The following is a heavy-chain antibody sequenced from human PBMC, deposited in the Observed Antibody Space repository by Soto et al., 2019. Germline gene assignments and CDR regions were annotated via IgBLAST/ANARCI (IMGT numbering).Heavy chain of an antibody. CDR3: ARSWILGYCSGGSCYSIDYFDY. D-gene: IGHD2-15*01. CDR2: IIPIFGTA. CDR1: GGTFSSYA. V-gene: IGHV1-69*13. Sequence: GASVKVSCKASGGTFSSYAISWVRQAPGQGLEWMGGIIPIFGTANYAQKFQGRVTITADESTSTAYMELSSLRSEDSAVYYCARSWILGYCSGGSCYSIDYFDYWGQGTLVTVSS. J-gene: IGHJ4*02.